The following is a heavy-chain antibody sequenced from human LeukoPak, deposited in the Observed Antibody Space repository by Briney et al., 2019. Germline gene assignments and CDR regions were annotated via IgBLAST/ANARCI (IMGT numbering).Heavy chain of an antibody. Sequence: GESLRISCKASGYIFSTYRLAWVRHMPGKGLEWMGVIDPGDSDTTYSPSLQGQVTISVDTSLTTVYLQWSSMRHSGSAIYYCARRRYYGSGDFYLWGQGTLVNVSP. CDR1: GYIFSTYR. J-gene: IGHJ1*01. V-gene: IGHV5-51*01. CDR3: ARRRYYGSGDFYL. D-gene: IGHD3-10*01. CDR2: IDPGDSDT.